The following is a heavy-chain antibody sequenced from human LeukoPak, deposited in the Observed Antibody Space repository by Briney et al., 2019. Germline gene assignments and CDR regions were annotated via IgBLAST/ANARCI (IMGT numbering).Heavy chain of an antibody. D-gene: IGHD4-17*01. Sequence: PSETLSLTCAVYGGSFSGYYWSWIRQPPGKGLEWIGEINHSGSTNYNLSLKSRVTISVDTSKNQFSLKLSSVTAADTAVYYCARVGEGYGDPFDYWGQGTLVTVSS. J-gene: IGHJ4*02. CDR1: GGSFSGYY. CDR2: INHSGST. CDR3: ARVGEGYGDPFDY. V-gene: IGHV4-34*01.